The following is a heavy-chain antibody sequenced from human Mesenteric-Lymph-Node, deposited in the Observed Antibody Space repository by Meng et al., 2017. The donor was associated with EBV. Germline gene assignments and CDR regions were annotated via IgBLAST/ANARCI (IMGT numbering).Heavy chain of an antibody. CDR3: ARTNYGDYNWFDP. CDR1: GGSISSGGFY. J-gene: IGHJ5*02. Sequence: QVQLQESGPGLVKPSQTLSLTCTVSGGSISSGGFYWSWIRQHPGKGLEWIGYIYYSGSTYYNPSLRSRVAISIDTSKNQFSLKLTSVTAADTAVYFCARTNYGDYNWFDPWGQGTLVTVSS. V-gene: IGHV4-31*03. CDR2: IYYSGST. D-gene: IGHD4-17*01.